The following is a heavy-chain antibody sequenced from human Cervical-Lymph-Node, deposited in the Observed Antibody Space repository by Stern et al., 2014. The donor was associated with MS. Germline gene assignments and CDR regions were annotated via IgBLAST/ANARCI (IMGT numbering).Heavy chain of an antibody. J-gene: IGHJ5*02. V-gene: IGHV3-11*01. Sequence: QVQLGQSGGGLVKPGGSLRLSCAASGFSFSDYSMSWTRQAPGKGLEWVSHISRTGDTIYYADYVTGRFTISRDNAKDSVYLHMNSLRAEDTAVYYCARGTVWFGELLESWGQGTLVAVSS. D-gene: IGHD3-10*01. CDR3: ARGTVWFGELLES. CDR2: ISRTGDTI. CDR1: GFSFSDYS.